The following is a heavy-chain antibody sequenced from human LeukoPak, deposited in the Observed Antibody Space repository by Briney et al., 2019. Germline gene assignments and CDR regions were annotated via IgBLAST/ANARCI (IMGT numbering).Heavy chain of an antibody. J-gene: IGHJ4*02. CDR2: ISGSGGST. CDR1: GFTFSSYA. V-gene: IGHV3-23*01. Sequence: TGGSLRLSCAASGFTFSSYAMSWVRQAPGKGLEWVSAISGSGGSTYYADSVKGRFTISRDNSKNTLYLQMNSLRAEDTAVYYCAKAVVVRGCFDYWGQGTLVTVSS. D-gene: IGHD3-10*01. CDR3: AKAVVVRGCFDY.